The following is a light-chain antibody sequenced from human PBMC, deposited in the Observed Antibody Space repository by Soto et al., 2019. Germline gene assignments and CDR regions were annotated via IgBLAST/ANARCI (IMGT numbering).Light chain of an antibody. V-gene: IGKV3-20*01. CDR1: QTVNSDY. J-gene: IGKJ1*01. Sequence: EIVLTQSPGTLSLSPGETATLSCRASQTVNSDYLAWFQQRPGQAPRLLIFATSRRATDIPDRFSGSGSGTDFTLAIRRLEPEDFAVYYRHQFGYSPRTFGQGTKV. CDR2: ATS. CDR3: HQFGYSPRT.